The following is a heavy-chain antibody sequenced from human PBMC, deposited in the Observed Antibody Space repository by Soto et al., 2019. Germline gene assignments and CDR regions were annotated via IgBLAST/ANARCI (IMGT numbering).Heavy chain of an antibody. J-gene: IGHJ3*02. V-gene: IGHV3-23*01. CDR2: ISGSGGST. CDR1: GFTFSSYA. D-gene: IGHD5-12*01. CDR3: AKDIFGMATITDAFDI. Sequence: PGGSLRLSCAASGFTFSSYARSWVRQAPGKGLEWVSAISGSGGSTYYADSVKGRFTISRDNSKNTLYLQMNSLRAEDTAVYYCAKDIFGMATITDAFDIWGQGTMVTVSS.